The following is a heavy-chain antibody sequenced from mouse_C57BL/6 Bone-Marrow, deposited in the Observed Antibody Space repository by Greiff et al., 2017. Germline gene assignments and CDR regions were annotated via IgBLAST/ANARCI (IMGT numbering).Heavy chain of an antibody. CDR3: ERLDDSYARDS. J-gene: IGHJ4*01. V-gene: IGHV1-82*01. CDR2: IYPGDGDT. CDR1: GYAFSSSW. Sequence: QVQLQQSGPELVKPGASVKISCKASGYAFSSSWMNWVKQRPGKGLEWIGRIYPGDGDTNYNGKFKGKATLTADKSSSTAYMQLRSLTSADSAVYFGERLDDSYARDSGVKGTSVPVS.